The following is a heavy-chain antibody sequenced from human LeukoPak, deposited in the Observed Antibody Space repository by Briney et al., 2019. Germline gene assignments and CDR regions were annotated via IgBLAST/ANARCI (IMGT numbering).Heavy chain of an antibody. D-gene: IGHD3-9*01. CDR3: AKMDRGILTGFLDY. Sequence: GGSLRLSCAASGLTFTSYAMSWVRRSPGKGLDWVSVISGSGGTTYYADSVKGQFTISRDNSKNTLYLQMNSLRAEDTAVYYCAKMDRGILTGFLDYWGQGILVTVSS. CDR1: GLTFTSYA. V-gene: IGHV3-23*01. CDR2: ISGSGGTT. J-gene: IGHJ4*02.